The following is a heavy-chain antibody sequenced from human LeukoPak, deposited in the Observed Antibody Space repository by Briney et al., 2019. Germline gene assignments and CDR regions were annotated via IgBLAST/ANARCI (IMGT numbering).Heavy chain of an antibody. J-gene: IGHJ4*02. Sequence: PGGSLRLSSAASGFTFSSYAMSWVRQAPGKGLEWVSAISGSGGSTYYADSVKGRFTISRDNSKNTLYLQMNSLRAEDTAIYYCAKSRRCSSTSCYAEILDYWGQGPLVTVSS. CDR2: ISGSGGST. CDR1: GFTFSSYA. CDR3: AKSRRCSSTSCYAEILDY. D-gene: IGHD2-2*01. V-gene: IGHV3-23*01.